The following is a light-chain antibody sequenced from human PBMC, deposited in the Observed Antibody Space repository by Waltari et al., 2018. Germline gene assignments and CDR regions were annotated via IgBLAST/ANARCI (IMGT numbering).Light chain of an antibody. Sequence: QTVVTQEPSLTVSPGGTVTLTCSSSTGAVTRGYYPNWFQQKPGQAPRSLIYSTNNKQARTPARFSGSRLGGKAALTVSNVQPEDEADYYCLLYYGGAVVFGGGTTLTVL. CDR2: STN. J-gene: IGLJ2*01. V-gene: IGLV7-43*01. CDR3: LLYYGGAVV. CDR1: TGAVTRGYY.